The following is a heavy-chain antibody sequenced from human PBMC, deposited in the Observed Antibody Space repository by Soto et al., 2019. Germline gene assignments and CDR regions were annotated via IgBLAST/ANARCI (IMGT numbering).Heavy chain of an antibody. V-gene: IGHV1-69*08. CDR3: AREVVATAGNEY. CDR1: GGTFSSYT. J-gene: IGHJ4*02. CDR2: IIPILGIA. D-gene: IGHD2-21*02. Sequence: QVQLVQSGAEVKKPGSSVKVSCKASGGTFSSYTISWVRQAPGQGLEWMGRIIPILGIANYAQKFQGRVTIPADKSTSTAYMELSSLRSKDTAVYYCAREVVATAGNEYWGQGARVTAS.